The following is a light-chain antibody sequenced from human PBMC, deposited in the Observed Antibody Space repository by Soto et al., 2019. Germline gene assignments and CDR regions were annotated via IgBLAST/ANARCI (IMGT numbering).Light chain of an antibody. CDR2: GSS. Sequence: IVMTQSPATLSVSPGDEVTLSCRVSENVGTNLAWYQQKPGQAPRLLIYGSSTKATGIPATFSGSGSGTEFTLTISSLQSEESAIYYCQQYNNWGLSFGGGTKVDIK. CDR3: QQYNNWGLS. V-gene: IGKV3D-15*01. CDR1: ENVGTN. J-gene: IGKJ4*01.